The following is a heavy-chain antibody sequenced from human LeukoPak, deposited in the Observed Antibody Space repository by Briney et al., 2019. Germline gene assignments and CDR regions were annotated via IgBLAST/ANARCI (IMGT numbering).Heavy chain of an antibody. V-gene: IGHV4-34*01. D-gene: IGHD6-19*01. CDR2: INHSGST. J-gene: IGHJ4*02. CDR3: ARGEAEYSSGCFDY. Sequence: SETLSLTCAVYGGSCSGYYWSWIRQPPGKGLEWIGEINHSGSTNYNPSLKSRVTISVDTSKNQFSLKLSSVTAADTAVYYCARGEAEYSSGCFDYWGQGTLVTVSS. CDR1: GGSCSGYY.